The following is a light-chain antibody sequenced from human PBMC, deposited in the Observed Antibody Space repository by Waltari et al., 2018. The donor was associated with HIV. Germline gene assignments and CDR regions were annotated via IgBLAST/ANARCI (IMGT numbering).Light chain of an antibody. CDR2: GVN. J-gene: IGLJ2*01. CDR3: SSYTDSDSLL. V-gene: IGLV2-14*01. Sequence: QSALTQPASVSGSPGQSITISCTGDTSDIGIYDLVSWYQKYQDKAPRLIMYGVNTRPSGTSNRFSGSKSGNTASLTISALQGDDEADYYCSSYTDSDSLLFGGGTKLTVL. CDR1: TSDIGIYDL.